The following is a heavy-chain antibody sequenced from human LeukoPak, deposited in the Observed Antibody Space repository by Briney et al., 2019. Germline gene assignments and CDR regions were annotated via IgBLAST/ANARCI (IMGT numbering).Heavy chain of an antibody. Sequence: GGSLRLSCAASGFTFGSYGMHWVRQAPDKGLEWVAFIRYDGNSKDYADSVKGRFNISRDNSKNTLYLQMNSLRGEDTALYYCAKGGGYSYENYYYYMDVWGKGTTVTVSS. J-gene: IGHJ6*03. CDR3: AKGGGYSYENYYYYMDV. D-gene: IGHD5-18*01. CDR1: GFTFGSYG. CDR2: IRYDGNSK. V-gene: IGHV3-30*02.